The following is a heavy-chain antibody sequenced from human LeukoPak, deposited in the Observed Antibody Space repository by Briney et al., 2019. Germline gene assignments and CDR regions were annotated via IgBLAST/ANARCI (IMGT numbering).Heavy chain of an antibody. Sequence: GGSLRLSYAASGFTFTSYGMHWVRQAPGKGLEWVAVIWYDGSNKYYADSVKGRFTISRDNSKNTLYLQMNSLRAEDTAVYYCARDHNYYYDSSGPNWVDPWGQGTLVNVSS. V-gene: IGHV3-33*01. D-gene: IGHD3-22*01. CDR2: IWYDGSNK. CDR1: GFTFTSYG. J-gene: IGHJ5*02. CDR3: ARDHNYYYDSSGPNWVDP.